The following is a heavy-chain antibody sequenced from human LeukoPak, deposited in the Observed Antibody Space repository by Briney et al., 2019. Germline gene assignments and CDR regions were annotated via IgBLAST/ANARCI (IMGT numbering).Heavy chain of an antibody. CDR2: INPNSGGT. CDR1: GYTFTGYY. CDR3: ARTRYFDWYSAFDI. Sequence: ASVTVSCKASGYTFTGYYMHWVRQAPGQGLEWMGWINPNSGGTNYAQKFQGRVTMTRDTSISTAYMELSRLRSDDTAVYYCARTRYFDWYSAFDIWGQGTMVTVSS. J-gene: IGHJ3*02. D-gene: IGHD3-9*01. V-gene: IGHV1-2*02.